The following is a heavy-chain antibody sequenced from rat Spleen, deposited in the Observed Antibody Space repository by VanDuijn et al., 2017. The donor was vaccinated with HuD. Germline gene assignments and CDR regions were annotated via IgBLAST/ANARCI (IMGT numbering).Heavy chain of an antibody. CDR1: GFTFSNYD. CDR2: IIYDGSRT. D-gene: IGHD1-9*01. Sequence: EVQLVESGGGLVQPGRSLKLSCAASGFTFSNYDMAWVRQAPKKGLEWVATIIYDGSRTYYRDSVKGRFTISRDNAKSTLYLQMDSLRSEDTATYIGATHTTGIPLFAYGGQGTLVTVSS. CDR3: ATHTTGIPLFAY. J-gene: IGHJ3*01. V-gene: IGHV5S10*01.